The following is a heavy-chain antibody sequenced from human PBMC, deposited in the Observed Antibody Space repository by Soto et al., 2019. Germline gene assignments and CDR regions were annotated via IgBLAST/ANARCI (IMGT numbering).Heavy chain of an antibody. CDR2: IDPSDSHT. CDR1: AYYFSNYW. D-gene: IGHD1-26*01. J-gene: IGHJ4*02. Sequence: RGESLKISCKGPAYYFSNYWISWVRQMPGKGLEWMGRIDPSDSHTNYSPSFQGHVTFSTDKSISTAYLDWSSLKASDTAIYYCAILGPVVGSSYDYWGQGTLVNVSS. V-gene: IGHV5-10-1*01. CDR3: AILGPVVGSSYDY.